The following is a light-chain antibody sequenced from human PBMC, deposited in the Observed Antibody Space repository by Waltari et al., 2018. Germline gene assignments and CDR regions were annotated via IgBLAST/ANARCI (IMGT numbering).Light chain of an antibody. Sequence: DIQMTQSPSTLSASAGDRVTLTCRASQSINYWLAWYQQKPGKAPKLLIYKASTLETGVPSRFSGSGSGTEFTLTIGSLQPDDFAIYYCQQYNTYPVTFGQGTRLEIK. CDR2: KAS. CDR3: QQYNTYPVT. CDR1: QSINYW. J-gene: IGKJ5*01. V-gene: IGKV1-5*03.